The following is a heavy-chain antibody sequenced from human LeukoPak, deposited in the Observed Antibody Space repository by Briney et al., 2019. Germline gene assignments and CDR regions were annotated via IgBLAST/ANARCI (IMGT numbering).Heavy chain of an antibody. V-gene: IGHV3-23*01. Sequence: GGSLRLSCAASGFTFSDHYMDWVRQAPGKGLEWVSAISGSGGSTYYADSVKGRFTISRDNSKNTLYLQMNSLRAEDTAVYYCAKRVPDYYDSSGFPLIDYWGQGTLVTVSS. CDR2: ISGSGGST. CDR1: GFTFSDHY. J-gene: IGHJ4*02. D-gene: IGHD3-22*01. CDR3: AKRVPDYYDSSGFPLIDY.